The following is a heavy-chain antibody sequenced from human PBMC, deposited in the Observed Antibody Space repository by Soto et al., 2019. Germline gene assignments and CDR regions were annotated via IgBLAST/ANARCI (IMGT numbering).Heavy chain of an antibody. CDR3: GRVKRQTFQKKNDY. J-gene: IGHJ4*02. CDR1: GGSVSSDFYN. V-gene: IGHV4-61*03. Sequence: SETLSLTCTVSGGSVSSDFYNWRWIRQPPGKGLEWVGDIDHSGSTSYNPSLKSRATISVDTSKNHLSLKVTSVTAADTAVYYCGRVKRQTFQKKNDYWGQGILVTVSS. CDR2: IDHSGST.